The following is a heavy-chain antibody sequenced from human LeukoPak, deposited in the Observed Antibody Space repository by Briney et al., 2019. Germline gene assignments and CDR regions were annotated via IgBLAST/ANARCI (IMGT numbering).Heavy chain of an antibody. V-gene: IGHV3-30*03. D-gene: IGHD3-22*01. Sequence: GGSLRLSCTASGFTFVNYAMSWVRQAPGKGLEWVAVISYDGSNKYYADSVKGRFTISRDNSKNTLYLQMNSLRAEDTAVYYCARGTGSGYRIDYWGQGTLVTVSS. CDR2: ISYDGSNK. J-gene: IGHJ4*02. CDR3: ARGTGSGYRIDY. CDR1: GFTFVNYA.